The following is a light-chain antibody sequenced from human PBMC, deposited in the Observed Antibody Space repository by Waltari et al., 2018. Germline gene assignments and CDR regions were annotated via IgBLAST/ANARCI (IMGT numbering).Light chain of an antibody. CDR2: DVT. Sequence: QSALTQPVSVSGSPGQSITISCTGTSSDVGGFNYVSWYQHHPGKDPKLMIYDVTKRLSVVSNRCSGSGSGNTASLTISGLQSEDEAYYYCSSYIRISASWVFGGGTKLTVL. J-gene: IGLJ3*02. V-gene: IGLV2-14*03. CDR3: SSYIRISASWV. CDR1: SSDVGGFNY.